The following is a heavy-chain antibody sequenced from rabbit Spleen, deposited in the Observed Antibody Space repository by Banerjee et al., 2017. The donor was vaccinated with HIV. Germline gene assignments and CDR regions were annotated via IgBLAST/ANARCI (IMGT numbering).Heavy chain of an antibody. Sequence: QSLEESGGDLVKPGASLTLTCTASGFSFSAGYYMCWVRQAPGKGLEWIACINAVTGKPVYASWAKGRFTISKTSSTTVTLQMTSLTAADTATYFCARDLNSDYGMDLWGPGTLVTVS. CDR3: ARDLNSDYGMDL. CDR2: INAVTGKP. CDR1: GFSFSAGYY. V-gene: IGHV1S40*01. J-gene: IGHJ6*01.